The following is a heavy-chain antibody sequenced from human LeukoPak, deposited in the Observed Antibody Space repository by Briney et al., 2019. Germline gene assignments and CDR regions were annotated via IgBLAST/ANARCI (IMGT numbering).Heavy chain of an antibody. J-gene: IGHJ4*02. CDR2: TNSEGSEK. CDR3: ARGRMIVVNY. D-gene: IGHD2-21*01. CDR1: RFTFTTYW. Sequence: GRSLRLSCAAARFTFTTYWMTWVRQAAGKGLEWVANTNSEGSEKYYVDSVTGRLTVSRDHATPSLYMQMNSLRETDTAVYYCARGRMIVVNYWGQGTLVTVSS. V-gene: IGHV3-7*01.